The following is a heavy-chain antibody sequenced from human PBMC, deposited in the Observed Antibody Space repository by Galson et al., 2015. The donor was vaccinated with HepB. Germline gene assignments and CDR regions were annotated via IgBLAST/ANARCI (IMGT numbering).Heavy chain of an antibody. Sequence: SLRLSCAASGFTFSSYGMHWVRQAPGKGLEWVAVISYDGSNKYYADSVKGRFTISRDNSKNTLYLQMNSLRAEDTAVYYCARGRPVTTFHYYYGMDVWGQGTTVTVSS. CDR3: ARGRPVTTFHYYYGMDV. V-gene: IGHV3-30*03. CDR2: ISYDGSNK. CDR1: GFTFSSYG. J-gene: IGHJ6*02. D-gene: IGHD4-17*01.